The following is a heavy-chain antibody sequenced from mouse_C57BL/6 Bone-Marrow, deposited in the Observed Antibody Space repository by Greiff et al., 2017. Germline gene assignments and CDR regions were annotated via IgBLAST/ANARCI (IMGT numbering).Heavy chain of an antibody. Sequence: QVQLQQPGAELVKPGASVKMSCKASGYTFTSYWITWVKQRPGQGLEWIGDIYPGSGSTNYNEKFKSKATLTVDTSSSTAYMQLSSLTSDDSAVYYCARCADGYSLGYSFDYWGQGTTLTVSS. V-gene: IGHV1-55*01. CDR1: GYTFTSYW. D-gene: IGHD2-3*01. CDR2: IYPGSGST. J-gene: IGHJ2*01. CDR3: ARCADGYSLGYSFDY.